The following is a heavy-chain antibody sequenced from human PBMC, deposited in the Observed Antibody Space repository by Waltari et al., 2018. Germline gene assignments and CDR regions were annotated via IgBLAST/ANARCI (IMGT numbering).Heavy chain of an antibody. CDR2: INPNGNP. J-gene: IGHJ5*02. CDR1: GGSFSGYY. CDR3: WRRGKLITNIGAAPFLVDP. D-gene: IGHD2-8*01. V-gene: IGHV4-34*03. Sequence: QVQLQQWGAGLLKPSETLSLTCAVYGGSFSGYYWSWIRQPPGKGLEWIGEINPNGNPNLNPSPQERVTLSIGTAQEQVSPKLSSVTAADPALYYRWRRGKLITNIGAAPFLVDPWGQGTLGPVSS.